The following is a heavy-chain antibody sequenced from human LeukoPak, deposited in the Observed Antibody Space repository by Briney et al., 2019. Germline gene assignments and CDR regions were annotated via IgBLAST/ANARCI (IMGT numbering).Heavy chain of an antibody. CDR3: ARQSDSSGYYYDWFDP. D-gene: IGHD3-22*01. CDR2: INPNSGGT. CDR1: GYTFTDYF. Sequence: ASVKVSCKTSGYTFTDYFMHWVRQAPGQGLEWMGRINPNSGGTNYAQKFQGRVTMTRDTSISTAYMELSRLRFDDTAVYYCARQSDSSGYYYDWFDPWGQGTLVTVSS. V-gene: IGHV1-2*06. J-gene: IGHJ5*02.